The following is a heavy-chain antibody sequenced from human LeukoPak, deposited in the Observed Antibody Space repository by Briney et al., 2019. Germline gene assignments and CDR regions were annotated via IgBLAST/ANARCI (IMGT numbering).Heavy chain of an antibody. CDR1: GGSFTPYY. Sequence: PSETLSLTCTVSGGSFTPYYWSWIRQPPGKGLEWIGHISYSGSTNYNPSLKSRVTVSIDTSKNQVSLKLSSMTAADTAVYYCARGFDGPNAFDIWGQGTMVTVSS. D-gene: IGHD3-9*01. CDR3: ARGFDGPNAFDI. J-gene: IGHJ3*02. V-gene: IGHV4-59*01. CDR2: ISYSGST.